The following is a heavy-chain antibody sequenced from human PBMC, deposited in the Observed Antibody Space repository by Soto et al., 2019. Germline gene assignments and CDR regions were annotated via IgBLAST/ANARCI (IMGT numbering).Heavy chain of an antibody. CDR1: GGSISSYY. Sequence: PSETLSLTCTVSGGSISSYYWTWIRQPPGKGLEWIGYMSYSGRTNYNPSLKSRVTLSVDTSTNHFSLKLSSVTAADTAVYYCAVSLYGVVLHYYYRMDVWGPGTSVTVSS. D-gene: IGHD3-3*01. CDR2: MSYSGRT. CDR3: AVSLYGVVLHYYYRMDV. J-gene: IGHJ6*02. V-gene: IGHV4-59*01.